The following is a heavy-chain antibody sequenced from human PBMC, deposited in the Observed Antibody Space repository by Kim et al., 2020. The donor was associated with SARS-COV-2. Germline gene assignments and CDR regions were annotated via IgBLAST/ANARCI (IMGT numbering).Heavy chain of an antibody. CDR2: INSDGSST. Sequence: GGSLRLSCAASGFTFSSYWMHWVRQAPGKGLVWVSRINSDGSSTSYADSVKGRFTISRDNAKNTLYLQMNSLRAEDTAVYYCARSPGGKRDAFDIWGQGTMVTVSS. V-gene: IGHV3-74*01. CDR3: ARSPGGKRDAFDI. J-gene: IGHJ3*02. D-gene: IGHD2-15*01. CDR1: GFTFSSYW.